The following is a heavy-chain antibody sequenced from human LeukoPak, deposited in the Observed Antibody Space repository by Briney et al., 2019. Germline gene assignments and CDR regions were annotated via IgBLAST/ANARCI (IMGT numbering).Heavy chain of an antibody. D-gene: IGHD4-17*01. CDR3: ARERSTFSDY. CDR1: GGTFSSYA. V-gene: IGHV1-69*04. Sequence: ASVKVSCKASGGTFSSYAISWVRQAPGQGLEWMGRIIPNLGIANYAQKFQGRVTITADKSTSTAYMELSSLRSEDTAVYYCARERSTFSDYWGQGTLVTVSS. J-gene: IGHJ4*02. CDR2: IIPNLGIA.